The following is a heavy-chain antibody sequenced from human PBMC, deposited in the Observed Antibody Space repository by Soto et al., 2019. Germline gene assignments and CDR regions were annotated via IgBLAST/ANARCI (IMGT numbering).Heavy chain of an antibody. Sequence: GGSLRLSCAASGFTFSSYGMHWVRQAPGKGLEWVAVIWYDGSNKYYADSVKGRFTISRDNSKNTLYLQMNSLRAEDTAVYYCARDRLSSYGENYYYYYGMDVWGQGTTVTVSS. CDR1: GFTFSSYG. CDR3: ARDRLSSYGENYYYYYGMDV. V-gene: IGHV3-33*01. J-gene: IGHJ6*02. CDR2: IWYDGSNK. D-gene: IGHD5-18*01.